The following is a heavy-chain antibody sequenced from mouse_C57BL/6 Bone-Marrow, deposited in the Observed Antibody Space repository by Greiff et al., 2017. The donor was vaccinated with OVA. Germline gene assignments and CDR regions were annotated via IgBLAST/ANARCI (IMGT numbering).Heavy chain of an antibody. CDR2: ISSGSSTI. V-gene: IGHV5-17*01. CDR1: GFTFSDYG. J-gene: IGHJ1*03. Sequence: EVKLMESGGGLVKPGGSLKLSCAASGFTFSDYGMHWVRQAPEKGLEWVAYISSGSSTIYYADTVTGRFTISRDNAKNTLFLQMTILRSEDTAMYYCAREGIWYFDVWGTGTTVTVSS. CDR3: AREGIWYFDV. D-gene: IGHD2-14*01.